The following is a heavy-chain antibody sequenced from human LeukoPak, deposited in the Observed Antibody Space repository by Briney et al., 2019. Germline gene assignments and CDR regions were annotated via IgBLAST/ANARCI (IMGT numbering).Heavy chain of an antibody. V-gene: IGHV1-18*01. Sequence: GASVKVSCKASGYTFTSYAISWVRQAPGHGVEWMGWISAYNGNANYAQTLQGRVTMTTDTSTSTAYMELRSLRSDDTAVYYCARVGVGGAFDYWGQGTLVTVSS. J-gene: IGHJ4*02. CDR3: ARVGVGGAFDY. D-gene: IGHD2-15*01. CDR1: GYTFTSYA. CDR2: ISAYNGNA.